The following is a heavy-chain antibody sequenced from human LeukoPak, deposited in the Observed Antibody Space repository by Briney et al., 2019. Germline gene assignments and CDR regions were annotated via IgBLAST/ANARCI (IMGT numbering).Heavy chain of an antibody. D-gene: IGHD5-18*01. CDR1: GGPFSGYY. V-gene: IGHV4-34*01. Sequence: SETLSLTCAVYGGPFSGYYWSWIRQPPGKGLEWIGEINHSGSTNYNPSLKSRVTISVDTSKNQFSLKLSSVTAADTAVYYCARRYGKGDYWGQGTLVTVSS. CDR3: ARRYGKGDY. CDR2: INHSGST. J-gene: IGHJ4*02.